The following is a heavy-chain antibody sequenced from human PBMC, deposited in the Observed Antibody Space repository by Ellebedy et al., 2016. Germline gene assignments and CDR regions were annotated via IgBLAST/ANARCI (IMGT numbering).Heavy chain of an antibody. D-gene: IGHD4-17*01. CDR3: ARLKRDYGELFDY. Sequence: SETLSLTXTVSGGSISRYYWSWIRQPAGKGLEWTGRIFSSGSTNYNPSLKSRLSMSVDTSKNQFSLKLSSVTAADTAVYYCARLKRDYGELFDYWGQGTLVTVSS. CDR1: GGSISRYY. CDR2: IFSSGST. J-gene: IGHJ4*02. V-gene: IGHV4-4*07.